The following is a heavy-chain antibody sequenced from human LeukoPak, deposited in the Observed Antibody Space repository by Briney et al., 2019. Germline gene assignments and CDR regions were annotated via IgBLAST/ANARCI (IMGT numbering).Heavy chain of an antibody. CDR2: INPNSGGT. J-gene: IGHJ4*02. Sequence: ASAKVSCKASGYTFTGYYMHWVRQAPGQGLEWMGWINPNSGGTNYAQKFQGRVTMTRDTSISTAYMELSRLRSDDTAVYYCARESQLALYFDYWGQGTLVTGSS. CDR3: ARESQLALYFDY. CDR1: GYTFTGYY. V-gene: IGHV1-2*02. D-gene: IGHD6-6*01.